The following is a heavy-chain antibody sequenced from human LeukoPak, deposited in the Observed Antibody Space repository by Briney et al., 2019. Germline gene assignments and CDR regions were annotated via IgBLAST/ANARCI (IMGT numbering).Heavy chain of an antibody. V-gene: IGHV4-59*01. Sequence: SSETLSLTCSVSGGSISIYYWSWIRQPPGKGLEWIGSIHFSGSTNYNPSLRSRVTISVDTSKNQLSLKLSSVTAADTAVYYCARDLGGIYFDYWGQGTLVTVSS. J-gene: IGHJ4*02. CDR1: GGSISIYY. D-gene: IGHD1-26*01. CDR3: ARDLGGIYFDY. CDR2: IHFSGST.